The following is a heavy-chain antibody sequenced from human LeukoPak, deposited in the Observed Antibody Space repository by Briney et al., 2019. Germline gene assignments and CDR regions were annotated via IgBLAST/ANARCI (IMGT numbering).Heavy chain of an antibody. J-gene: IGHJ4*02. V-gene: IGHV4-4*02. CDR2: IYHSGST. Sequence: PSETLSLTCAVSGGSISSSNWWSWVRQPPGKGLEWIGEIYHSGSTNYNPSLKRRVTISVDKSKNQFSLKLSSVTAADTAVYYCARVVWSSGGGYFFDYWGQGTLVTVSS. D-gene: IGHD6-19*01. CDR3: ARVVWSSGGGYFFDY. CDR1: GGSISSSNW.